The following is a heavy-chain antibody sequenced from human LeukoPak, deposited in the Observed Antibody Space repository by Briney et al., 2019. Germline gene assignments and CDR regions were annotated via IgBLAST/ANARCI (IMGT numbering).Heavy chain of an antibody. CDR3: ARITMIVVVIDY. CDR2: IYYSGST. J-gene: IGHJ4*02. D-gene: IGHD3-22*01. V-gene: IGHV4-30-4*01. Sequence: NPSETLSLTCTVSGGSISSGDYYWSWIRQPPGKGLEWIGYIYYSGSTYYNPSLKSRVTISVDTSRTQFSLKLSSVTAADTAVYYCARITMIVVVIDYWGQGTLVTVSS. CDR1: GGSISSGDYY.